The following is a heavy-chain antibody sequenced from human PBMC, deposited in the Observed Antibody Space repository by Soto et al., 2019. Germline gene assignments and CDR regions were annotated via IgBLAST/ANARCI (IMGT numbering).Heavy chain of an antibody. D-gene: IGHD3-22*01. CDR2: ISSSSSTI. J-gene: IGHJ4*02. V-gene: IGHV3-48*02. CDR1: GFTFSSYS. Sequence: VGSLRLSCAASGFTFSSYSMNWVRQAPGKGLGWVSYISSSSSTIYYADSVKGRFTISRDNAKNSLYLQMNSLRDEDTAVYYCTRRSKLPDDCSGYYFRLLVYWGPGTLVAVSS. CDR3: TRRSKLPDDCSGYYFRLLVY.